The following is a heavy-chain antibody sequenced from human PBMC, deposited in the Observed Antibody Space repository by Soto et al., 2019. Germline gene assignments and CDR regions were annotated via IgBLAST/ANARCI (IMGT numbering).Heavy chain of an antibody. CDR3: GKGKELGVVRYGLDA. Sequence: LSLTCRASGFSVNRNWLHWVRQAPLKVLVCLSRFGGDENYTDYAESVRGRFTISRDIAKNTIYLQMNSLRAEDTAVYYCGKGKELGVVRYGLDAWGQGTTVTVSS. V-gene: IGHV3-74*01. CDR2: FGGDENYT. CDR1: GFSVNRNW. D-gene: IGHD3-3*01. J-gene: IGHJ6*02.